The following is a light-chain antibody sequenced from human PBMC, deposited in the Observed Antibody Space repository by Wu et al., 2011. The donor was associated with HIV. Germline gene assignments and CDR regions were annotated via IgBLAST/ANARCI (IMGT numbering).Light chain of an antibody. CDR2: DSS. CDR3: QHRYNWPLT. Sequence: TLSCRASQTIRSHLAWYQHRLGQPPRLLIYDSSVRAIGIPARFSGSGSGTDFTLTISSLEPDDFAVYYCQHRYNWPLTFGQGTRLEF. V-gene: IGKV3-11*01. J-gene: IGKJ5*01. CDR1: QTIRSH.